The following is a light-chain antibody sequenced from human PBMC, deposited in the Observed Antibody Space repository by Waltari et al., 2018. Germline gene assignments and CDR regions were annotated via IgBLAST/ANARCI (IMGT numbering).Light chain of an antibody. V-gene: IGLV2-14*01. J-gene: IGLJ3*02. Sequence: QSALTQPAPVPGSPGQSITISCTGTSSDIGANNYVSWYRQHPGKAPKLILYHVTTRPSGVSNRFSGSKSGNTASLTISGLQAEDEADYFCSSYTITYTRVFGGGTKLTVL. CDR2: HVT. CDR3: SSYTITYTRV. CDR1: SSDIGANNY.